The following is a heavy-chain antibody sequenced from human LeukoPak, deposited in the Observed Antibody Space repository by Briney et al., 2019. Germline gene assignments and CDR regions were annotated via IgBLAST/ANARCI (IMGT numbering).Heavy chain of an antibody. CDR2: ILYDGSHI. CDR3: ARYYDILTGYAYYYYYYMDV. CDR1: GFTFSSYA. J-gene: IGHJ6*03. D-gene: IGHD3-9*01. Sequence: GGSLRLSCAASGFTFSSYAMHWVRLAPGKGLEWVAVILYDGSHIYYADSVKGRFTISRDNSKNTVFLQMNSLRAEDTAVYYCARYYDILTGYAYYYYYYMDVWGKGTTVTISS. V-gene: IGHV3-30*04.